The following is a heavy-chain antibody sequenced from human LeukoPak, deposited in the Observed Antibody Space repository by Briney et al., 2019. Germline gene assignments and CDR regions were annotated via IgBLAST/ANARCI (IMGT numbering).Heavy chain of an antibody. Sequence: PGGSLRPSCAASGFTFSSYAMSLVRHSPGRGLEWVSAISGSGGSTYYADSVKGRFTISRDNSKNTLYLQMNSLRAEDTAVYYCATLIVGAGPSWGQGTLVTVSS. CDR3: ATLIVGAGPS. D-gene: IGHD1-26*01. CDR2: ISGSGGST. J-gene: IGHJ5*02. CDR1: GFTFSSYA. V-gene: IGHV3-23*01.